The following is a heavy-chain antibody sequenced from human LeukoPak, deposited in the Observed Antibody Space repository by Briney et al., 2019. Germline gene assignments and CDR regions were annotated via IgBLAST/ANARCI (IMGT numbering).Heavy chain of an antibody. V-gene: IGHV3-74*01. Sequence: RINSDWSSTSYPDSVKGRFTISRENAKKTLYLQMNSLRAEDTAVYYCARGERFLEWSIGDYWGQGTLVTVSS. CDR3: ARGERFLEWSIGDY. D-gene: IGHD3-3*01. J-gene: IGHJ4*02. CDR2: INSDWSST.